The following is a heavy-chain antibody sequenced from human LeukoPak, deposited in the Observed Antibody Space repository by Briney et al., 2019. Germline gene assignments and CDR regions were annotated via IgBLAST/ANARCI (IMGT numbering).Heavy chain of an antibody. V-gene: IGHV3-48*02. CDR2: ISSSSDTI. Sequence: GGSLRLSCAVSGFTFSSFNMSWVRQAPGKGLEWVSYISSSSDTIYYADSVKGRFTIARDNAKNSLYLQMDSLRDEDTAVYYCARHAPDYWGQGTLITVSS. CDR1: GFTFSSFN. CDR3: ARHAPDY. J-gene: IGHJ4*02.